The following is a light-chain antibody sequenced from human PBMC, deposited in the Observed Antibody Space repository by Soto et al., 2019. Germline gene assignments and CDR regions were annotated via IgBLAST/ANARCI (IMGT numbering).Light chain of an antibody. V-gene: IGKV3-15*01. Sequence: EIVMTQSPATLSVSPGERATLSCRASQSVSGNLAWYQHSSGXTPRLLIYDTSTRATGVPARFSGSRSGTEFTRTINSLQSEDFAVYYCQRYNNWPLTFGGGPKVEI. J-gene: IGKJ4*01. CDR2: DTS. CDR1: QSVSGN. CDR3: QRYNNWPLT.